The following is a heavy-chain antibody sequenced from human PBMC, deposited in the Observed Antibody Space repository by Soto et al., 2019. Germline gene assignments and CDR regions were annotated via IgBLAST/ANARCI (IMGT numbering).Heavy chain of an antibody. CDR1: GFTFSSYA. Sequence: QVQLVESGGGVVQPGRSLRLSCAASGFTFSSYAMHWVRQAPGKGLEWVAVISYDGSNKYYADSVKGRFTISRDNSKNTLYLQMNSLRAEDTAVYCCGDSSWYGRRYYYGMDVWGQGTTVTVSS. J-gene: IGHJ6*02. CDR3: GDSSWYGRRYYYGMDV. V-gene: IGHV3-30-3*01. D-gene: IGHD6-13*01. CDR2: ISYDGSNK.